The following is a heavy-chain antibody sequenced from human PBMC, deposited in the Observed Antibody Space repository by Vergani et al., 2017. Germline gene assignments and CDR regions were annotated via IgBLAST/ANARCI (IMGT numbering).Heavy chain of an antibody. CDR1: GGSLSSGGYY. J-gene: IGHJ5*02. CDR3: ASNYYDSSGYPNWFDP. V-gene: IGHV4-31*03. Sequence: QVQLQESGPGLVKPSQTLSLTCTVSGGSLSSGGYYWSWIRQHPGKGLEWIGYIYYSGSTYYNPSLKSRVTISVDTSKNQFSLKLSSVTAADTAVYYCASNYYDSSGYPNWFDPWGQGTLVTVSS. D-gene: IGHD3-22*01. CDR2: IYYSGST.